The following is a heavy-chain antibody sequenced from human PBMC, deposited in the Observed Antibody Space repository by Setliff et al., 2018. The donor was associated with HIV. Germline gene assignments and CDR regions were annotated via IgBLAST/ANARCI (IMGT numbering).Heavy chain of an antibody. CDR3: ARTRGYTYGYIDS. D-gene: IGHD5-18*01. CDR1: GVSINRTDHY. J-gene: IGHJ4*02. Sequence: LSLTCSVSGVSINRTDHYWGWIRQAPGRGLEWIGEINHSAFTYYNPSLKSRVTISVDTSKNQFSLKLNSVTAADTAVYYCARTRGYTYGYIDSWAQGTLVTVSS. V-gene: IGHV4-39*01. CDR2: INHSAFT.